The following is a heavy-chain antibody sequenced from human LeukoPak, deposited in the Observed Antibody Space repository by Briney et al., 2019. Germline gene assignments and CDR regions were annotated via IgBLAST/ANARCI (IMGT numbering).Heavy chain of an antibody. D-gene: IGHD7-27*01. J-gene: IGHJ4*02. Sequence: SETLSLTCTVSGGSISSGGYYWSWIRQHPGKGLEWIGYIYYSGSTYYNPSLKSRVTTSVDTSKNQFSLKLSSVTAADTAVYYCARAILGIGDDYWGQGTLVTVSS. CDR2: IYYSGST. CDR1: GGSISSGGYY. CDR3: ARAILGIGDDY. V-gene: IGHV4-31*03.